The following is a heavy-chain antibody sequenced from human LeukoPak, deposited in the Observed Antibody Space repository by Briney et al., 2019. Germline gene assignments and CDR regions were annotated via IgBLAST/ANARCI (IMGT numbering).Heavy chain of an antibody. CDR3: AKDEATSGGGLAS. D-gene: IGHD3-16*01. CDR1: GLTVSRTH. J-gene: IGHJ4*02. Sequence: GGSLRLSCAASGLTVSRTHMRWVRQAPGKGLEWVSAMYTGGTTYDADSVKGRFTISRDNSKNTLFLHKSSLRADDTAVYYCAKDEATSGGGLASWGQGTLVTVSS. CDR2: MYTGGTT. V-gene: IGHV3-53*01.